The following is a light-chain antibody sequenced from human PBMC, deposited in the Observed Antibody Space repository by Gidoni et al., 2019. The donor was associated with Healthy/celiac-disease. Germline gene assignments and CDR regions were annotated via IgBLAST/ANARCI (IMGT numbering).Light chain of an antibody. CDR1: QSVSSN. V-gene: IGKV3-15*01. J-gene: IGKJ2*01. Sequence: ELVMTPSPATLSVSPGERATLSCRASQSVSSNVAWEQQKPGQAPRLLIYCASTRATGIPARFSCSGSRTEFTLTISSLQSENFAVFYCQQDNNWPPYTFGQXTKLEIK. CDR2: CAS. CDR3: QQDNNWPPYT.